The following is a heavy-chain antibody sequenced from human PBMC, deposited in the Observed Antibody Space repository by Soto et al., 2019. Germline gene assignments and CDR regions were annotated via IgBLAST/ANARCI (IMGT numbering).Heavy chain of an antibody. CDR3: ARDNERFAELLGPKWFDP. CDR2: IIPIFGTA. D-gene: IGHD3-10*01. J-gene: IGHJ5*02. V-gene: IGHV1-69*01. Sequence: GXSVKVSCKSSVDTFSSYAIRLVRQAPGQGLEWMGGIIPIFGTANYAQKFQGRVTITADESTSTAYMELSSLRSEDTAVYYWARDNERFAELLGPKWFDPWGQGTLVTVSS. CDR1: VDTFSSYA.